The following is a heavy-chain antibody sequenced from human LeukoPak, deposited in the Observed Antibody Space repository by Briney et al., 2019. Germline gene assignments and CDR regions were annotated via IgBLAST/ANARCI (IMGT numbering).Heavy chain of an antibody. Sequence: GGSLRLSCAASGFTFSSYWMNCVRQAPGKGLEWVATIKQDGSQKYYVDSVKGRFTISRDNAKSSLYLQMNALRVEDTAVYYCTSPPLGYCHSSSCRFDYWGQGTLVTVSS. CDR1: GFTFSSYW. V-gene: IGHV3-7*01. CDR3: TSPPLGYCHSSSCRFDY. J-gene: IGHJ4*02. CDR2: IKQDGSQK. D-gene: IGHD2-2*03.